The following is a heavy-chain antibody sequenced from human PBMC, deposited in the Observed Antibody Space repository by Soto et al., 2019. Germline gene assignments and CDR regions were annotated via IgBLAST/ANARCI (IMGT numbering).Heavy chain of an antibody. V-gene: IGHV1-8*01. CDR1: GDTFTSYD. J-gene: IGHJ4*02. CDR2: MNPNSGNT. D-gene: IGHD5-12*01. CDR3: ASGTRGYSGYDAVY. Sequence: QVQLVQSGTEVKKPGASVRVSCKASGDTFTSYDINWVRQATGQGLEWMGWMNPNSGNTGYAQKFQGRVTMTRNTSISTAYMELSSLRSEDTAVYYCASGTRGYSGYDAVYWGQGTLVTVSS.